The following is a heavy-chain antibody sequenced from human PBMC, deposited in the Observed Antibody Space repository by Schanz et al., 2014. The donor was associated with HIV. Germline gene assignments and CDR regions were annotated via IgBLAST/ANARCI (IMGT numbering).Heavy chain of an antibody. CDR3: AKPEYDSSGNSQSHFDS. V-gene: IGHV3-23*01. J-gene: IGHJ4*02. D-gene: IGHD3-22*01. Sequence: EVHLLESGGGLAQPGGSLRLSCAASGFTFSSYAMTWVRQAPGKGLDWVSTISGSDGDTYYADSVKGRFTISRDNSKNTLYLQMTALRTDDTAVYYCAKPEYDSSGNSQSHFDSWGQGTLVTVSS. CDR2: ISGSDGDT. CDR1: GFTFSSYA.